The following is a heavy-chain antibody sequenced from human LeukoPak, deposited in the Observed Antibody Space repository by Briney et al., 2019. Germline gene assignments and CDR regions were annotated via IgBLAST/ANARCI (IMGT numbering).Heavy chain of an antibody. D-gene: IGHD3-16*01. CDR1: GYSFTSYW. CDR3: ARQNGEWGSPVP. Sequence: KGGESLKFSCKGCGYSFTSYWGGWVRQMRGKGLEWMGIIYPGDSGTRYSPSFQGQVTISADKSISTAYLQWSSLKASDTAMYYCARQNGEWGSPVPWGQGTLVTVSS. V-gene: IGHV5-51*01. J-gene: IGHJ5*02. CDR2: IYPGDSGT.